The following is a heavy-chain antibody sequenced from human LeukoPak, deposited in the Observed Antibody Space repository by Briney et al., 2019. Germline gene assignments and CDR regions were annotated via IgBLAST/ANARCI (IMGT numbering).Heavy chain of an antibody. CDR1: GFTFSNYW. J-gene: IGHJ4*02. V-gene: IGHV3-74*01. D-gene: IGHD6-6*01. CDR2: INSDGSST. CDR3: VRGLDYFDY. Sequence: PGGSLRLSCTASGFTFSNYWMHWVRQAPGKGLVWVSHINSDGSSTTYADSVKGRFTFSRDNSKNTLHLQMNSLRAEDTAVYYCVRGLDYFDYWGQGTLVTVSS.